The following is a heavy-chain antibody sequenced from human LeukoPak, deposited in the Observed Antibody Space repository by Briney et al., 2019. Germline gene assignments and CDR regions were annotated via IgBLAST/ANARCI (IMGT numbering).Heavy chain of an antibody. CDR3: ARHHDGGPKLRLDF. V-gene: IGHV4-59*08. J-gene: IGHJ4*02. CDR1: GASVSNYY. CDR2: FHYSGST. Sequence: SETLSLTCRVSGASVSNYYWSWIRQSPGKGLEWIGFFHYSGSTNYNPSLNSRVTTSIDTSMNQISLPLVSVTAADTAVYFCARHHDGGPKLRLDFWGLGVLVTVSS. D-gene: IGHD2-15*01.